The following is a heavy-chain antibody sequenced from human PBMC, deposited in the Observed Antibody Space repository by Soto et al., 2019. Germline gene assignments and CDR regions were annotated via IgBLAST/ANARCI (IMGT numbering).Heavy chain of an antibody. Sequence: QMQLQESGPGLVKPSETLSLTCTVSGGSIRGYYWSWIRQPAGMGLEWIGRMHTSGSTNYNPSLKSRVTISVDMSKNQISLKLTSVTAADTALYYCVRAPMPKAHFDSWGQGTLVTVSS. J-gene: IGHJ4*02. D-gene: IGHD2-2*01. CDR1: GGSIRGYY. CDR3: VRAPMPKAHFDS. CDR2: MHTSGST. V-gene: IGHV4-4*07.